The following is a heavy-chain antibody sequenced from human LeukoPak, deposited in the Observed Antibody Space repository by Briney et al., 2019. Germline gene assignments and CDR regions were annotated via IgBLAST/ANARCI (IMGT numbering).Heavy chain of an antibody. V-gene: IGHV1-18*01. CDR3: ARALGPGHAFDI. J-gene: IGHJ3*02. Sequence: GASVKVSCTASGYTFTNYGISWVRQAPGQGLEWMGWISTYNDNTNYAQRLQGRVTMTAKTSTSIAYMELRSLRSDDTAVYYCARALGPGHAFDIWGQGTMVSVSS. CDR1: GYTFTNYG. CDR2: ISTYNDNT. D-gene: IGHD1-14*01.